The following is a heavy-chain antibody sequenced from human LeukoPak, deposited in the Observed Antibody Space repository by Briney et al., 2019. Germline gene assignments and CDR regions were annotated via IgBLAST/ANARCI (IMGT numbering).Heavy chain of an antibody. V-gene: IGHV4-39*01. CDR1: GDSISNINYY. CDR2: INYNGRT. CDR3: ARAPIFGVVWGPFDY. J-gene: IGHJ4*02. Sequence: AETLSLTCTVSGDSISNINYYWGWIRQPPGKGLEWIALINYNGRTFKNPSLKSRDAISIDTSNNQFSLKLTSVTAADTAVYYCARAPIFGVVWGPFDYWGQGTLVTVSS. D-gene: IGHD3-3*01.